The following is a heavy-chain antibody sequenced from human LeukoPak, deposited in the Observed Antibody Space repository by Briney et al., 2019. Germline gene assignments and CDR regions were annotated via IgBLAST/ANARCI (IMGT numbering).Heavy chain of an antibody. CDR1: GYTFTGYY. Sequence: SVKVSCKASGYTFTGYYMHWVRQAPGQGLEWMGGIIPVLGSANCAQKFQGRVTITADESTSTAYMELSSLRSDDTAVYYCARGRRALQCNDAFDFWGQGTMVTVSS. V-gene: IGHV1-69*13. D-gene: IGHD4-11*01. J-gene: IGHJ3*01. CDR3: ARGRRALQCNDAFDF. CDR2: IIPVLGSA.